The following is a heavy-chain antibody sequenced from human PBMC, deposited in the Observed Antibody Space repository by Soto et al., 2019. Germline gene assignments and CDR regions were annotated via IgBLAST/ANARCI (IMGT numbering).Heavy chain of an antibody. V-gene: IGHV1-18*01. CDR2: ISAYNGNT. CDR1: GYTFTSYG. Sequence: QVQLVQSGAEVKKPGASVKVSCKASGYTFTSYGIRWVRQAPGQGLEWMGWISAYNGNTNYAQKLQGRVTMTTDTSTSTAYMELRSLRSDDTAVYYCARANDILTGYFPHYGMDVWGQGTTVTVSS. CDR3: ARANDILTGYFPHYGMDV. D-gene: IGHD3-9*01. J-gene: IGHJ6*02.